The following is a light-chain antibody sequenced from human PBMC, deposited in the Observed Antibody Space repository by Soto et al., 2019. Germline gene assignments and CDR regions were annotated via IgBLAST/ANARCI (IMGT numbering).Light chain of an antibody. V-gene: IGKV1-5*03. J-gene: IGKJ1*01. Sequence: DIQMTQSPSTLSASVGARVAITCRASPRISAWLAWYQQQPGKAPRLLIYKASSLEIGVPSRFSGSGSGTEFTLTISSLQPDDVATYYCQQYNEYSWTFGQGTKVEIK. CDR1: PRISAW. CDR3: QQYNEYSWT. CDR2: KAS.